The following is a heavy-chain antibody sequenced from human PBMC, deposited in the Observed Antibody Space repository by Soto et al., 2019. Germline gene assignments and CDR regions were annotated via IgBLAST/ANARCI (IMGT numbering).Heavy chain of an antibody. CDR1: GGTFSSYA. CDR3: ARDLKSYYDSSCYGYYYYGMDV. V-gene: IGHV1-69*01. CDR2: IIPIFGTA. Sequence: QVQLVQSGAEVKKPGSSVKVSCKASGGTFSSYAISWVRQAPGQGLEWMGGIIPIFGTANYAQKFQGRVMITADESTTTAYMELISLRSDDTAVYYCARDLKSYYDSSCYGYYYYGMDVWVQGTTVTDS. D-gene: IGHD3-22*01. J-gene: IGHJ6*02.